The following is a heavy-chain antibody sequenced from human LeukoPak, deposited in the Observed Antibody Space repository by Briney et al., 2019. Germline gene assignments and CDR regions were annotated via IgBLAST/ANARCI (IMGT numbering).Heavy chain of an antibody. CDR2: IYNSGTT. CDR3: ARDRLGATGHWRIDV. J-gene: IGHJ2*01. Sequence: SETLSLTCTVSGGSFSSYYWTWIRQPAGKGLEWIGRIYNSGTTNYSPSLESRVTMSLDTSKDRFSLSLSSVTAADTAVYYCARDRLGATGHWRIDVWGRGTLVTVSS. V-gene: IGHV4-4*07. CDR1: GGSFSSYY. D-gene: IGHD1-26*01.